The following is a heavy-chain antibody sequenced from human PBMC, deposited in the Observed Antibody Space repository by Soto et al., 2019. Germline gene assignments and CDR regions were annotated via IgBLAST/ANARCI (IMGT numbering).Heavy chain of an antibody. Sequence: PSETLSQTFTVADSANIRCYCNLIRQPPGRGLEWIGYISYSGTTNYNPSLKSRVTVSSDTSKNQFSLKLSSVTAADTAVYYCAKEHWGSFDYWGQGALVTVSS. V-gene: IGHV4-59*01. CDR3: AKEHWGSFDY. D-gene: IGHD7-27*01. CDR1: DSANIRCY. J-gene: IGHJ4*02. CDR2: ISYSGTT.